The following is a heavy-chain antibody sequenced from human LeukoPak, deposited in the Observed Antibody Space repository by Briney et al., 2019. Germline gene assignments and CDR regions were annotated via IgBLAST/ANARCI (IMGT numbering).Heavy chain of an antibody. Sequence: GGSLRLSCAASGFTLSSYAMSWVRQAPGKGLEWVSAISCSGGSTYYADSVKGRFTISRDNSKNTLYLQMNSLRAEDTAVYYCAKDQPLDYDSSGYYWYFDLWGRGTLVTVSS. CDR2: ISCSGGST. V-gene: IGHV3-23*01. J-gene: IGHJ2*01. CDR3: AKDQPLDYDSSGYYWYFDL. CDR1: GFTLSSYA. D-gene: IGHD3-22*01.